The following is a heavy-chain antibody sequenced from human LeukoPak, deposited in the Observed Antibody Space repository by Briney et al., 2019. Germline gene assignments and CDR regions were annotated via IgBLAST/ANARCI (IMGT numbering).Heavy chain of an antibody. Sequence: EGSLRLSCAASGFTFSSYSMNWVRQAPGKGLEWVSSISSSSSYIYYADSVKGRFTISRDNAKNSLYLQMNSLRAEDTAVYYCARSGRMTTVTTGLFDYWGQGTLVTVSS. J-gene: IGHJ4*02. CDR2: ISSSSSYI. V-gene: IGHV3-21*01. CDR1: GFTFSSYS. D-gene: IGHD4-17*01. CDR3: ARSGRMTTVTTGLFDY.